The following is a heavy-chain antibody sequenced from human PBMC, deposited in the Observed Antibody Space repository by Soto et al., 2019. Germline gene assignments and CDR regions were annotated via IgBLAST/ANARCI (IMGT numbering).Heavy chain of an antibody. CDR2: INAGNGNT. J-gene: IGHJ5*02. Sequence: ASVKVSCKASGYTFTSYAMHWVRQAPGRRLEWMGWINAGNGNTKYSQKFQGRVTITRDTSASTAYMELSSLRSEDTAVYYCARKLIAAAGRFDPWGQGTLVTVSS. V-gene: IGHV1-3*01. CDR1: GYTFTSYA. CDR3: ARKLIAAAGRFDP. D-gene: IGHD6-13*01.